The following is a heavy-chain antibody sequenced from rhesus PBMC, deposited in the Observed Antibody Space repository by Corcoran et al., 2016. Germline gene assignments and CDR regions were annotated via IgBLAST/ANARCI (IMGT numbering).Heavy chain of an antibody. J-gene: IGHJ4*01. CDR2: ISGSSGST. D-gene: IGHD4-23*01. V-gene: IGHV4-65*01. Sequence: QVQLQESGPGLVKTSETLSLTCAVSGGSVSSSNWWSWIRQPPGKGLEWIGYISGSSGSTYYNPSLKSRVTISTDTSKNQFSLKLSSVTAADTAVYYCARVDSNYVGGYDYWG. CDR1: GGSVSSSNW. CDR3: ARVDSNYVGGYDY.